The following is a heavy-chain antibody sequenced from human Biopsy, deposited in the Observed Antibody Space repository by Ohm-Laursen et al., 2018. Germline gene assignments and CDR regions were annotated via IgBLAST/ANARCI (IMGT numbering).Heavy chain of an antibody. CDR3: AKHGSGWTGDDAFHI. J-gene: IGHJ3*02. Sequence: PSQTLSLTCTVSGGSISGSSWSWIRQAPGKGLEWIGYISYSRDHNYSPTLKSRITISLDTSKNQFSLKLTSGTAADTAVYYCAKHGSGWTGDDAFHIWGQGTMVTVSS. CDR2: ISYSRDH. V-gene: IGHV4-59*08. D-gene: IGHD6-19*01. CDR1: GGSISGSS.